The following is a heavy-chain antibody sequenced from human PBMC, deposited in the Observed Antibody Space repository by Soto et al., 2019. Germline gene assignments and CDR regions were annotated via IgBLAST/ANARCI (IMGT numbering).Heavy chain of an antibody. D-gene: IGHD2-15*01. CDR2: VSASGGST. J-gene: IGHJ6*02. CDR3: ATTMGDCSGGTCYGAYSMDV. V-gene: IGHV3-23*01. Sequence: EVQLLESGGGLVQPGESLRLSCAASGFTFTTYAMFWVRQAPGKGLEWVSGVSASGGSTYAADSVKGRFTISRDNSKNTVHLPMNSLRADDTAVYYCATTMGDCSGGTCYGAYSMDVWGQGITVTVSS. CDR1: GFTFTTYA.